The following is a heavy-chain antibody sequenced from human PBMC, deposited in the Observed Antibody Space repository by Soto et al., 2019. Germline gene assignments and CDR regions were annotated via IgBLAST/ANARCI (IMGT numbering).Heavy chain of an antibody. D-gene: IGHD6-13*01. CDR1: GFTVSSYA. CDR3: ASDDGSNWYGAVDI. CDR2: ISYDGNNK. V-gene: IGHV3-30*04. Sequence: QVQLVESGGGVVQPGRSLRLSCAASGFTVSSYAMHWVRQAAGKGLEWVAVISYDGNNKYYADSLEGRFTISRDNSKKTLYLQLSSLRGEDTAVYFCASDDGSNWYGAVDIWGQGTMVTVSS. J-gene: IGHJ3*02.